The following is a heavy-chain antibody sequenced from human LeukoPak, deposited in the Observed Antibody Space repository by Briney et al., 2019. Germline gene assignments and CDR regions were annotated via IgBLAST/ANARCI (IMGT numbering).Heavy chain of an antibody. V-gene: IGHV3-21*01. CDR1: GFTFSSYS. D-gene: IGHD6-13*01. CDR2: ISSRSSYI. J-gene: IGHJ4*02. CDR3: ARDSYSSTCGY. Sequence: PGGALRLSCAASGFTFSSYSVNGVRQAPGKGLGWVSSISSRSSYIYYADSVKGRFPISRDNAKNSLYLQMNSLRAEDTAVYYCARDSYSSTCGYWGQGTLVTVSS.